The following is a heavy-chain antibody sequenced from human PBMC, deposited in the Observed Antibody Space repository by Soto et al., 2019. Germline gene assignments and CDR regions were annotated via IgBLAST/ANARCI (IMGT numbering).Heavy chain of an antibody. CDR1: GGSISSGGYY. V-gene: IGHV4-61*08. CDR3: ARAEYYYDSSGYSTPIDY. CDR2: IYYSGST. Sequence: QVQLQESGPGLVKPSQTLSLTCTVSGGSISSGGYYWSWIRQPPGKGLEWIGYIYYSGSTNYNPSLKSRVTISVDTSKNQFSLKLSSVTAADTAVYYCARAEYYYDSSGYSTPIDYWGQGTLVTVSS. D-gene: IGHD3-22*01. J-gene: IGHJ4*02.